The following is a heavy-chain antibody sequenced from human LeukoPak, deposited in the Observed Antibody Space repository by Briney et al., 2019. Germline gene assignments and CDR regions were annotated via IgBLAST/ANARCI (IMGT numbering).Heavy chain of an antibody. CDR1: GYTFTSYY. Sequence: ASVKISCKASGYTFTSYYMHWVPQAPGKGLEWMGLVDPEDGETIYAEKFQGRVTITADTSTNTAYMELSSLGSEDTAVYYCATATTVTGLLDAFDIWGQGTMVTVSS. V-gene: IGHV1-69-2*01. CDR3: ATATTVTGLLDAFDI. CDR2: VDPEDGET. J-gene: IGHJ3*02. D-gene: IGHD4-11*01.